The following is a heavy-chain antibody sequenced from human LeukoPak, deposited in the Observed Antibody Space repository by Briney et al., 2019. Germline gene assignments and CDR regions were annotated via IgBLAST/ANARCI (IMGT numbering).Heavy chain of an antibody. V-gene: IGHV4-4*07. CDR3: AREVFYSSSWYEGARYHFDY. CDR1: GGSIRNYY. Sequence: SETLSLTCTVSGGSIRNYYWSWMRQPAGGGVEWIGRIYSGGSTNYNPCLKGSVDMSEDTSKHQFSLNLTSVTAPATAVYYCAREVFYSSSWYEGARYHFDYWGQGTLVTVSS. J-gene: IGHJ4*02. D-gene: IGHD6-13*01. CDR2: IYSGGST.